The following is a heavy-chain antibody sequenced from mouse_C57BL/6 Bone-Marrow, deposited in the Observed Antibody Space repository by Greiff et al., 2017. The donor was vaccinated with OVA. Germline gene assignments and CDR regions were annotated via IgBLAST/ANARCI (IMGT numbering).Heavy chain of an antibody. CDR1: GFTFSSYG. CDR2: ISSGGSYT. Sequence: EVHLVESGGDLVKPGGSLKLSCAASGFTFSSYGMSWVRQTPDKRLEWVATISSGGSYTYYPDSVKGRFTISRDNAKNTLYLQMSSLKSEDTAMYYCARHLVAYWGQGTLVTVSA. V-gene: IGHV5-6*01. J-gene: IGHJ3*01. CDR3: ARHLVAY.